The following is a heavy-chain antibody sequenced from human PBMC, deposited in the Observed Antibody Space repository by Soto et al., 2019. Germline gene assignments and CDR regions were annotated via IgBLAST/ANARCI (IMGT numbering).Heavy chain of an antibody. V-gene: IGHV4-34*01. CDR3: ASFHDSSGYYHDY. Sequence: ETLSLTCAVYGGSFSGYYWSWIRQPPGKGLEWIGEINHSGSTNYNPSLKSRVTISVDTSKNQFSLKLSSVTAADTAVYYCASFHDSSGYYHDYWGQGTLVTVSS. CDR2: INHSGST. CDR1: GGSFSGYY. J-gene: IGHJ4*02. D-gene: IGHD3-22*01.